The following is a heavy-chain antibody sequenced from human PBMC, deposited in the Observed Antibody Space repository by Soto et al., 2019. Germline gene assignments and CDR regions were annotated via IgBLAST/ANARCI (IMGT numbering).Heavy chain of an antibody. V-gene: IGHV2-5*01. CDR1: GFSLCTTGVG. CDR3: THRGGATVGLYYFDY. CDR2: IYWHDDK. D-gene: IGHD3-16*01. J-gene: IGHJ4*02. Sequence: GSGPTLVNPTQTLTLTCTFSGFSLCTTGVGVSWIRRPPGKALEWLALIYWHDDKRYSPSLKSRLTITKDTSKNQVVLTMTNMDPVDTATYYCTHRGGATVGLYYFDYWGQGALVTVSS.